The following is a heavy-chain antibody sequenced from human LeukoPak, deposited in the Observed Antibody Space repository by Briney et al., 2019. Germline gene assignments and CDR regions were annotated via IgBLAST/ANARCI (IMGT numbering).Heavy chain of an antibody. D-gene: IGHD3-16*01. CDR2: ISYDGSSK. Sequence: PGGSLRLSCAASGFTFSRYGMHWVRQAPGKGLDWVTIISYDGSSKYYADSVKGRFTTSRDNSKNTLFLQMNSLRAEDTAVYYCARDGPNINYYYMDVWGRGTTLTVSS. J-gene: IGHJ6*03. CDR1: GFTFSRYG. CDR3: ARDGPNINYYYMDV. V-gene: IGHV3-33*05.